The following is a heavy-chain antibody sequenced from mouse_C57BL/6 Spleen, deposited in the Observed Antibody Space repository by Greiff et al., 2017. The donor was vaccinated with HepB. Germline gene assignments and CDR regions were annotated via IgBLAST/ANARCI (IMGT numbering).Heavy chain of an antibody. CDR1: GYTFTDYN. D-gene: IGHD2-5*01. V-gene: IGHV1-22*01. Sequence: VQLQQSGPELLKPGASVKMSCKASGYTFTDYNMHWVKQSHGKSLEWIGYINPNNGGTSYNQKFKGKATLTVNKSSSTAYMELRSLTSEDSAVYYCARGYYSNYPWFAYWGQGTLVTVSA. CDR2: INPNNGGT. J-gene: IGHJ3*01. CDR3: ARGYYSNYPWFAY.